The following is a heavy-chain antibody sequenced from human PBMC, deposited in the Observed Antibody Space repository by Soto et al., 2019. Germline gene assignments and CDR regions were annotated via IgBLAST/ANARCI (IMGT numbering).Heavy chain of an antibody. Sequence: QLQLQESGSGLVKPSQTLSLTCAVSGGSISSGGYSWSLIRQPPGKGLEWIGYIYHSGSTYYNPCLQSRVTIAVYRSKTQFSLTVSAVSAAYTAVYYCVRVPDYWGQGTLVTVSS. V-gene: IGHV4-30-2*01. CDR3: VRVPDY. CDR2: IYHSGST. CDR1: GGSISSGGYS. J-gene: IGHJ4*02.